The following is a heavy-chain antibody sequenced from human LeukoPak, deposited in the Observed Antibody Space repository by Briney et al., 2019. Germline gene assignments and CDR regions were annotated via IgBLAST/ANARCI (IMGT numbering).Heavy chain of an antibody. V-gene: IGHV4-34*01. CDR1: GGSFSGYY. CDR2: INHSGST. J-gene: IGHJ4*02. CDR3: ARGTDIVATIGGTFDY. D-gene: IGHD5-12*01. Sequence: SETLSLTCAVYGGSFSGYYWSWIRQPPGKGLEWIGEINHSGSTNYNPSLKSRVTISVDTSKNQFSLKLSSVTAADTAVYYCARGTDIVATIGGTFDYWGQGTLVTVSS.